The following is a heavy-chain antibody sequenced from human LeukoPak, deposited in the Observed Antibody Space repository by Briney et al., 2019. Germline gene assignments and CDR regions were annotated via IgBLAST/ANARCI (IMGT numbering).Heavy chain of an antibody. CDR1: GYSLNTYW. Sequence: PGEAPEISRKCSGYSLNTYWLGLVRQMPGEGLEWVGIIYPDNSDTRYSPSFQGQVTISADKSISTAYLQWSSLKASDTAMYYCARRCSGGGCYSVSAFDIWGQGTMVTVSS. D-gene: IGHD2-15*01. V-gene: IGHV5-51*01. CDR2: IYPDNSDT. J-gene: IGHJ3*02. CDR3: ARRCSGGGCYSVSAFDI.